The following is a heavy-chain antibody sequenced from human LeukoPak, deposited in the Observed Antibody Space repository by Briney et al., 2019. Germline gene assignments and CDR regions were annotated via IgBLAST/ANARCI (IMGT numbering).Heavy chain of an antibody. CDR2: INHSGST. J-gene: IGHJ4*02. CDR1: GGSFSGYY. Sequence: NPSETLSLTCAVYGGSFSGYYWSWIRQPLGKGLEWIGEINHSGSTNYNPSLKSRVTISVDTSKNQFSLKLSSVTAADTAVYYCARGGGWARRFDYWGQGTLVTVSS. V-gene: IGHV4-34*01. CDR3: ARGGGWARRFDY. D-gene: IGHD6-19*01.